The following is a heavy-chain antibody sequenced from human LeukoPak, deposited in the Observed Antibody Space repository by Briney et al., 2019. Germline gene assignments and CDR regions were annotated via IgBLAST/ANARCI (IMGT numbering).Heavy chain of an antibody. CDR2: VSISGGTI. J-gene: IGHJ4*02. Sequence: AGGSLRLSCAASGFTFIGHNMNWVRQAPGKGLEWVSFVSISGGTIYYADSVKGRFRISRDNAESSLDLEMNSLRAEDTAVYYCARAMSTFGGVRNYFDSWGQGTLVTVSS. CDR1: GFTFIGHN. CDR3: ARAMSTFGGVRNYFDS. V-gene: IGHV3-48*04. D-gene: IGHD3-16*01.